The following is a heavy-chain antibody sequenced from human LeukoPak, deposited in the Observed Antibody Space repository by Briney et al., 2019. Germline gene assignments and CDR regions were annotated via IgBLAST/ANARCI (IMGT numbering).Heavy chain of an antibody. CDR2: ISSSSSYT. V-gene: IGHV3-11*06. J-gene: IGHJ6*04. CDR3: ARDRSNYYYYYGMDV. Sequence: PGGSLRLSCAASGFTVSDYYMSWIRQAPGKWLEWVSYISSSSSYTNYADSVKGRFTISRDNAKNSLYLQMNSLRAEDTAVYYCARDRSNYYYYYGMDVWGKGTTVTVSS. CDR1: GFTVSDYY.